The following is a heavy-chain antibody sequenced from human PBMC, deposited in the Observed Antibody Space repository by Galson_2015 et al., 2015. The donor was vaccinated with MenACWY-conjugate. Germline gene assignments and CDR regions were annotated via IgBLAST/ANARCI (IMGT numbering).Heavy chain of an antibody. V-gene: IGHV5-51*01. D-gene: IGHD1-26*01. Sequence: QSGAEVKKPGESLKISCKGSGYNFITYWIGWVRQMPGRGLEWMGLIDPHNSNTRYSPSFQGQVTISADESISTAFLQWSSLKASDTAMYYCARHPPGGRGMDVWGRGTTVTVSS. CDR1: GYNFITYW. J-gene: IGHJ6*02. CDR3: ARHPPGGRGMDV. CDR2: IDPHNSNT.